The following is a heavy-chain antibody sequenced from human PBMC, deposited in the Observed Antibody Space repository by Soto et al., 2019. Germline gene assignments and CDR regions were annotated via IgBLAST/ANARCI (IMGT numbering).Heavy chain of an antibody. J-gene: IGHJ5*02. Sequence: EVHLVESGGGLVKPGGSLRLSCAASGFIFNTHSMDWVRQAPGGGLEWVASISSTSGYIYYAESLKGRFTISRDNSKNSLYLQMNSLRAEDTAVYYCARNSGGYSSSWGQGTLVTVSS. CDR1: GFIFNTHS. V-gene: IGHV3-21*01. CDR3: ARNSGGYSSS. D-gene: IGHD2-15*01. CDR2: ISSTSGYI.